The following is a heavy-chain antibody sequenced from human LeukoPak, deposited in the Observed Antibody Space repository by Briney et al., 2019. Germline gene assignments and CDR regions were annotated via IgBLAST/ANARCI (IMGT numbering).Heavy chain of an antibody. CDR1: GYTFTGYY. J-gene: IGHJ4*02. D-gene: IGHD1-26*01. V-gene: IGHV1-2*02. CDR3: AREPPHSGSFTFDY. Sequence: GASVKVSCKASGYTFTGYYLHWVRQAPGQGLEWMGWINPNSGGTNYAQKFQGRVTMTRDTSISTAYMELSRLRSDDTAVYYCAREPPHSGSFTFDYWGQGTLVTVSS. CDR2: INPNSGGT.